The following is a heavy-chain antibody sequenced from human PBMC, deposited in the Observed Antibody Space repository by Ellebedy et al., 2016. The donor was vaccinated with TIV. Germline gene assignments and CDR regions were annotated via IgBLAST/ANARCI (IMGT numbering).Heavy chain of an antibody. J-gene: IGHJ4*02. V-gene: IGHV1-18*01. CDR3: VRDVDNLFDN. Sequence: ASVKVSCKPSGRTCRTDRISWVRQAPGQGLEWMGWISTYSPDKMSTPKLQGRLTMTTDTSTNTAYMELTSLRSDDTAFYYCVRDVDNLFDNWGQGTLVTVSS. D-gene: IGHD5-12*01. CDR2: ISTYSPDK. CDR1: GRTCRTDR.